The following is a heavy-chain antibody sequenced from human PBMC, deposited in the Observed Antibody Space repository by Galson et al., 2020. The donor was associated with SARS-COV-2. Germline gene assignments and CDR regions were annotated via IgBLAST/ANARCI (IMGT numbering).Heavy chain of an antibody. D-gene: IGHD2-15*01. CDR3: ARDCSGGSCYPGADAFDI. V-gene: IGHV1-18*04. CDR2: ISAYNGHT. Sequence: SVKVSCKASGYTFTSYGISWVRQAPGQGLEWMGWISAYNGHTNYAQKLQGRVTMTTDTSTSTAYMELRSLRSDDTAVYYCARDCSGGSCYPGADAFDIWGQGTMVTVSS. J-gene: IGHJ3*02. CDR1: GYTFTSYG.